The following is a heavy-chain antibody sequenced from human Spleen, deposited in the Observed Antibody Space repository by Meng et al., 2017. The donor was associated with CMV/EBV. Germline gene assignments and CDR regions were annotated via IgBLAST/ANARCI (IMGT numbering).Heavy chain of an antibody. CDR3: ARISMIRGIIITGWFDP. J-gene: IGHJ5*02. D-gene: IGHD3-10*01. CDR2: VNSYTGDT. CDR1: GYSFNSYI. Sequence: ASVKVSCKAFGYSFNSYIISWVRQATGQGLEWMGWVNSYTGDTDYAQQFQDRITMTTDTSTTTVYMELRSLRPDDTAAYYCARISMIRGIIITGWFDPWGQGTLVTVSS. V-gene: IGHV1-18*04.